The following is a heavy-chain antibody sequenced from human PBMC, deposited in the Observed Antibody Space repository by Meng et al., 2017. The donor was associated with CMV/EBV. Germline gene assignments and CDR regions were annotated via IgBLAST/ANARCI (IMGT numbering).Heavy chain of an antibody. CDR3: ARVIGFLECFSH. D-gene: IGHD3-3*02. CDR2: VSYSGSS. J-gene: IGHJ4*02. CDR1: GGSICNYY. V-gene: IGHV4-59*01. Sequence: VRRKGGGPVLVKTVEPRALTCTGSGGSICNYYWSCITHPPGNCLECVGYVSYSGSSNSNPALKSRVTMSVDTSKNQFSLILRSLTAADTAVYYCARVIGFLECFSHWGQGTLVTVSS.